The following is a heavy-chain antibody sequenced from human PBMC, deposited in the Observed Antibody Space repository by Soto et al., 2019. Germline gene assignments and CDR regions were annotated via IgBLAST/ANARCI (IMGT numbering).Heavy chain of an antibody. J-gene: IGHJ3*02. V-gene: IGHV1-69*04. CDR3: ARDGYSSSWYEPDALDI. CDR2: IIPILGIA. D-gene: IGHD6-13*01. Sequence: SVKVSCKASGGTFSSYTISWVRQAPGQGLEWMGRIIPILGIANYAQKFQGRVTITADKSTSTAYMELSSLRSEDTAVYYCARDGYSSSWYEPDALDIWGQGTMVTVSS. CDR1: GGTFSSYT.